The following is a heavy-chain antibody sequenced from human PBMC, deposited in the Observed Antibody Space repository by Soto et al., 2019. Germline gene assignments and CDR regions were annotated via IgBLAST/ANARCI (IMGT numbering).Heavy chain of an antibody. D-gene: IGHD2-2*01. CDR2: ISSSSSYI. V-gene: IGHV3-21*01. CDR3: ARVLSSWAGLDY. CDR1: GFTFSSYS. Sequence: ESGGGLVKPGGSLRLSCAASGFTFSSYSMNWVRQAPGKGLEWVSSISSSSSYIYYADSVKGRFTISRDNAKNSLYLQMNSLRAEDTAVYYCARVLSSWAGLDYWRQGTLVTVSS. J-gene: IGHJ4*02.